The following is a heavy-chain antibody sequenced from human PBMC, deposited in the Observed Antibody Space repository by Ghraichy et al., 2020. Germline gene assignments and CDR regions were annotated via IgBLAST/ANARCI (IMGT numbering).Heavy chain of an antibody. J-gene: IGHJ6*02. CDR1: GGSFSGYY. D-gene: IGHD5-12*01. CDR2: INHSGGS. Sequence: SETLSLTCAVYGGSFSGYYWTWIRQPPGTGLEWIGKINHSGGSNYNPSLKSRVTMSVDTSKNQFSLNLSSVTAADTAVYYCARATIRDALDVWGQGTTVTVSS. CDR3: ARATIRDALDV. V-gene: IGHV4-34*01.